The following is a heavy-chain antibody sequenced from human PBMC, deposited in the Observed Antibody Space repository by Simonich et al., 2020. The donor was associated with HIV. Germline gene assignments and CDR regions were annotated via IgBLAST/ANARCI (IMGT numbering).Heavy chain of an antibody. CDR1: GYSISSGYY. CDR2: IYHMRST. D-gene: IGHD3-3*01. J-gene: IGHJ4*02. Sequence: QVQLQESGPGLVKPSETLSLTYDVSGYSISSGYYWGWIRQPPGKGREWIGSIYHMRSTNNNPSLKSRVTISVDTSKNQFSLKLSSVTAADTSVYYCARNNFWSGWLFDYWGQGTLVTVSS. V-gene: IGHV4-38-2*01. CDR3: ARNNFWSGWLFDY.